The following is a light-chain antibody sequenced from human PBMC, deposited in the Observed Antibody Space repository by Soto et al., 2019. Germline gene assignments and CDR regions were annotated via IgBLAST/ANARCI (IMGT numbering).Light chain of an antibody. CDR2: DAS. CDR1: QSVSTY. V-gene: IGKV3-11*01. Sequence: EIVLTQSPATLSLSPGQRATLSCRASQSVSTYLAWYQQKPGQAPRLLIYDASTRATGIPARFSGSGSGTDFTLTISSLEPEDFAVYYCQQRSNWPPTWTFGQWTKVEIK. J-gene: IGKJ1*01. CDR3: QQRSNWPPTWT.